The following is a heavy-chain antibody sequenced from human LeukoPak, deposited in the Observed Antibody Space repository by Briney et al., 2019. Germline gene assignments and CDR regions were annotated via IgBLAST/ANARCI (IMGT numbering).Heavy chain of an antibody. CDR1: GGSFSGYY. Sequence: PSETLSLTCAVYGGSFSGYYWSWIRQPPGKGLEWIGEINHSGSTNYNPSLKSRVTISVDTSKNQFSLKLSSVTAADTAVYYCARHYKGRNYYGPRGGWFDPWGQGTLVTVSS. D-gene: IGHD3-10*01. J-gene: IGHJ5*02. CDR2: INHSGST. V-gene: IGHV4-34*01. CDR3: ARHYKGRNYYGPRGGWFDP.